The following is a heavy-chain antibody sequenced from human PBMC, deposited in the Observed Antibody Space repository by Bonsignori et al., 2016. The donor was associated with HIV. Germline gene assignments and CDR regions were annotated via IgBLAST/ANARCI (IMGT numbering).Heavy chain of an antibody. V-gene: IGHV4-4*07. J-gene: IGHJ4*02. CDR2: IYISGRT. Sequence: SETLSLTCTVSGASISDYYWSWIRQPAGKGLEWIGHIYISGRTNYNPSLKSRVTMSVDTSKNQFSLKLSSVTVADTAVYYCARADWGSVDLADFSFDYWGQGALVTVSS. CDR1: GASISDYY. D-gene: IGHD7-27*01. CDR3: ARADWGSVDLADFSFDY.